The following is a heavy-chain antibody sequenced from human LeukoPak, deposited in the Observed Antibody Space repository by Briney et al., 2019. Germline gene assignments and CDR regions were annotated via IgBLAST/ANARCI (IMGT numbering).Heavy chain of an antibody. CDR1: GFTVSSNY. CDR2: IYSGGNT. CDR3: AREDSSSLYYFDY. Sequence: PGGSLRLSCAASGFTVSSNYMSWVRQAPGKGLEWVSVIYSGGNTYYADSVKGRFTISRDNSKNTLYLQMNSLRAEDTAVYYCAREDSSSLYYFDYWGQGTLVTVSS. D-gene: IGHD5-18*01. J-gene: IGHJ4*02. V-gene: IGHV3-66*01.